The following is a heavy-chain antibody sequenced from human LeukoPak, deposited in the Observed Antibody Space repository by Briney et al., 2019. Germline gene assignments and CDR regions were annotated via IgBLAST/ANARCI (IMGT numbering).Heavy chain of an antibody. CDR3: ARSNPTTPDY. Sequence: GRSLRLSCAASGFTFSSYAMHWVRQAPGKGLEWVAVISYDGSNKYYADSVKGRFTISRDNSKNTLYLQMNSLRAADTAVYYCARSNPTTPDYWGQGTLVTVSS. CDR1: GFTFSSYA. V-gene: IGHV3-30-3*01. D-gene: IGHD4-17*01. J-gene: IGHJ4*02. CDR2: ISYDGSNK.